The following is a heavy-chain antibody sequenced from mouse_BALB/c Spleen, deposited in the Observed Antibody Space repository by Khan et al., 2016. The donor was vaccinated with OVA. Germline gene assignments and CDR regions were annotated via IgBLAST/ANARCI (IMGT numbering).Heavy chain of an antibody. CDR1: GYSITSDYA. V-gene: IGHV3-2*02. D-gene: IGHD1-1*01. Sequence: EVQLQESGPGLVNPSQSLSLTCTVTGYSITSDYAWNWIRQFPGNKLEWMGYISYSGRTSYNPSLKSRISITRDTSKNQVFLQLNSVTTEDTASYFCVRSVTITTVVATDFDYWGQGTTLTVSS. J-gene: IGHJ2*01. CDR3: VRSVTITTVVATDFDY. CDR2: ISYSGRT.